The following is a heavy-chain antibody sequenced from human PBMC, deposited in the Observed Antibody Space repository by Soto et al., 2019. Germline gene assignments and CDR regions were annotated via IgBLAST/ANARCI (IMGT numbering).Heavy chain of an antibody. CDR1: GFTFSSYA. CDR3: ANSYGDYVY. V-gene: IGHV3-30-3*01. CDR2: ISYDGSNK. J-gene: IGHJ4*02. D-gene: IGHD4-17*01. Sequence: QVQLVESGGGVVQPGRSLRLSCAASGFTFSSYAMHWVRQAPGKGLEWVAVISYDGSNKYYADSVKGRFTISRDNSKNTLYLQMNSLRAEDTAVYYCANSYGDYVYWGQGTLVTVSS.